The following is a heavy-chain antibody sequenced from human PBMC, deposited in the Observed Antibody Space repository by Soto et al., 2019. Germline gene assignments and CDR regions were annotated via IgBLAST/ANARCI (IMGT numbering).Heavy chain of an antibody. D-gene: IGHD2-8*01. V-gene: IGHV5-10-1*01. CDR3: AICERSEYCTNGVCCGGFDY. J-gene: IGHJ4*02. Sequence: PGESLKISCKGPGYSFTSYWISWVRQMPGKGLEWMGRIDPSDSYINYSPSFQGHVTISADKSISTAYLQWSSLKASDTAMYYCAICERSEYCTNGVCCGGFDYWGQGTLVTVS. CDR1: GYSFTSYW. CDR2: IDPSDSYI.